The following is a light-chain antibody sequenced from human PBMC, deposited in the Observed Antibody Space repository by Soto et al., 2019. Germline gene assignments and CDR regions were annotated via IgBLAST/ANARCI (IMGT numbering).Light chain of an antibody. CDR1: SSDVGDYNF. CDR3: SSYTTSRLV. Sequence: QSVLTQPASGSGSPGQWITIYCTGTSSDVGDYNFVSWYQHHPGKAPKLMIYDVSNRPSGVSSRFSGSKSGNTASLTISGLQAEDEADYYCSSYTTSRLVFGGGTKLTVL. J-gene: IGLJ2*01. CDR2: DVS. V-gene: IGLV2-14*03.